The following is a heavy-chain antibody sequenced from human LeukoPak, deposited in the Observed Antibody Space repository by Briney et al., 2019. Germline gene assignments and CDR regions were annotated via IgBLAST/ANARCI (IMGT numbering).Heavy chain of an antibody. CDR3: AREVMIVALDY. CDR1: GYTFTSYA. CDR2: ISAYNGNT. J-gene: IGHJ4*02. V-gene: IGHV1-18*01. D-gene: IGHD5-12*01. Sequence: ASVKVSCKASGYTFTSYAMNWVRQAPGQGLEWMGWISAYNGNTSYAQKLQGRVTMTTDTSTSTAYMELRSLRSDDTAVYYCAREVMIVALDYWGQGTLVTVSS.